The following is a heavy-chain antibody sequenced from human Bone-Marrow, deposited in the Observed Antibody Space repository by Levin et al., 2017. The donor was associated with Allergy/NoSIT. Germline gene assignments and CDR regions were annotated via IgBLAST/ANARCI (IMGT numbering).Heavy chain of an antibody. V-gene: IGHV1-3*01. CDR3: TRGRGSYYFDY. J-gene: IGHJ4*02. CDR2: INAGNGNT. Sequence: GESLTLSFPSSFSPFLLSSLPFFLPSPFQRLAWLGWINAGNGNTKYSQKFQGRVTITRDTSASTAYMELSSLRSEDTAVYYCTRGRGSYYFDYWGQGTLVTVSS. D-gene: IGHD3-16*01. CDR1: FSPFLLSS.